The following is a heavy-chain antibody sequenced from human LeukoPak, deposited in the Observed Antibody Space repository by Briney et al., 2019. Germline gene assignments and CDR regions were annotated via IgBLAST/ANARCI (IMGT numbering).Heavy chain of an antibody. CDR2: IYYSGST. V-gene: IGHV4-31*03. D-gene: IGHD1-1*01. Sequence: PSETLSLTCTVSGGSISSGGYYWSWIRQHPGKGLEWIGYIYYSGSTYYNPSLKSRVTISVDTSKNQFSLKLSSVTAADTAVYYCATRRGPGDWYFDLWGRGTLVTVSS. CDR3: ATRRGPGDWYFDL. J-gene: IGHJ2*01. CDR1: GGSISSGGYY.